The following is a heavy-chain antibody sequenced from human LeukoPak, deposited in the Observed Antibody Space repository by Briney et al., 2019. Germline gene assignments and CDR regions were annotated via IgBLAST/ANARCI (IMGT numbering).Heavy chain of an antibody. CDR2: VYSGGNI. V-gene: IGHV3-66*01. Sequence: GGSLRLSCAASGFTVSTNYMTWVRQAPGKGLEWVSVVYSGGNIYYADSAKGRFTISRDNSKDTVHLQISSLRAEETAVYFCARGMPGARGGGFFDQWGHGTLVTVSS. CDR1: GFTVSTNY. J-gene: IGHJ5*02. D-gene: IGHD3-16*01. CDR3: ARGMPGARGGGFFDQ.